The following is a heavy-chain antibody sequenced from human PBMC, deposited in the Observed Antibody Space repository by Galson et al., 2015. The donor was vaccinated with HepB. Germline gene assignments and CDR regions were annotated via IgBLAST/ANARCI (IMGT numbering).Heavy chain of an antibody. D-gene: IGHD4-23*01. Sequence: SLRLSCAASGFIFSSYAMSWVRRASGNGLEWVSGISAGSNNIKYADSVQGRFTISRDNSKNTVYLQMNSLRAEDTALYYCVKEGGNFGPFDHWGQGTLVTVSS. V-gene: IGHV3-23*01. CDR2: ISAGSNNI. CDR1: GFIFSSYA. J-gene: IGHJ4*02. CDR3: VKEGGNFGPFDH.